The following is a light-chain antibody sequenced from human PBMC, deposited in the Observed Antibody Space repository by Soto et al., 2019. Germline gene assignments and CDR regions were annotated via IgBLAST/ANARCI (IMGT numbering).Light chain of an antibody. Sequence: QSVLTQPASVSGSPGQSITISCTGTISDVGGYNYVSWYQQHPGKAPKLMIYEVSNRPSGVSNRFSGSKSGNTASLTISGLQAEDEADYYCSSYTSSSTLVVFCGGTKLTVL. J-gene: IGLJ2*01. CDR3: SSYTSSSTLVV. CDR1: ISDVGGYNY. CDR2: EVS. V-gene: IGLV2-14*01.